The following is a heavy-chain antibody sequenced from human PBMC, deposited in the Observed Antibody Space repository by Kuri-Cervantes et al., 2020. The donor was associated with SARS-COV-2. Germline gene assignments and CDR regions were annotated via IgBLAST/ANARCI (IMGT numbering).Heavy chain of an antibody. J-gene: IGHJ4*02. D-gene: IGHD6-13*01. V-gene: IGHV4-30-2*01. CDR3: ARVDSSLTIDY. CDR1: GGSISSGGYS. Sequence: SETLSLTCAVSGGSISSGGYSWSWIRQPPGKGLEWIGYIYHSGGTYFNPSLKSRVTLSADRSKNQFSLNLTSVTAADTAVYYCARVDSSLTIDYWGQGTLVTVSS. CDR2: IYHSGGT.